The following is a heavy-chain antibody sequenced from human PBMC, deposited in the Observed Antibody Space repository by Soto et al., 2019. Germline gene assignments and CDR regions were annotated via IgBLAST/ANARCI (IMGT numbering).Heavy chain of an antibody. V-gene: IGHV1-69*12. D-gene: IGHD1-26*01. CDR1: GGTFSSYA. CDR3: ARGVVGAPIAEYCQH. CDR2: IIPIFGTA. J-gene: IGHJ1*01. Sequence: QVQLVQSGAEVKKPGSSVKVSCKASGGTFSSYAISWVRQAPGQGLEWMGGIIPIFGTANYAQKFQGRVTIXXDXSXXTAYMELSSLRSEDTAVYYCARGVVGAPIAEYCQHWGQGTLVTVSS.